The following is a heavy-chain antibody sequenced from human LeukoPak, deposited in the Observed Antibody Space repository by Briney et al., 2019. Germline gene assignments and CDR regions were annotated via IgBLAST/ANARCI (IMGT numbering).Heavy chain of an antibody. CDR1: GGSFSGYY. J-gene: IGHJ6*03. CDR3: ARDDLHLVRRLGGTTEYYYYYMDV. V-gene: IGHV4-34*01. D-gene: IGHD6-13*01. Sequence: PSETLSLTCAVYGGSFSGYYWSWIRQPPGKGLEWIGEINHSGSTNYNPSLKSRVTISVDTSKNQFSLKLSSVTAADTAVYYCARDDLHLVRRLGGTTEYYYYYMDVWGKGTTVTVSS. CDR2: INHSGST.